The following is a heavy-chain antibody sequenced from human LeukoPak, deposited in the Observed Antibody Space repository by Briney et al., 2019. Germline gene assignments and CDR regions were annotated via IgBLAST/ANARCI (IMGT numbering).Heavy chain of an antibody. D-gene: IGHD3-22*01. CDR1: GYTFTGCY. V-gene: IGHV1-18*04. J-gene: IGHJ4*02. Sequence: ASVNVSCKASGYTFTGCYMHWVRQAPAQGLEWMGWISAYNGNTNYAHKLQGRATMTTHTSTSTAYMELRSLRSDDTAVYYCARESFHYYDSSGYYYGYFDYWGQGTLVTVSS. CDR3: ARESFHYYDSSGYYYGYFDY. CDR2: ISAYNGNT.